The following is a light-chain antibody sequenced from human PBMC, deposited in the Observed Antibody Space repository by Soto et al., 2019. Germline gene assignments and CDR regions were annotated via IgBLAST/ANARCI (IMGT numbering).Light chain of an antibody. CDR1: QSVSSS. V-gene: IGKV3-15*01. CDR2: GAS. Sequence: EILMTQSPATLSVSPGERATLSCRASQSVSSSLVWYQQKPGQPPRLLISGASTRATGVPARFSGSGSGTEFPLTISSLQPEDFAVYYCQQCCNWPLTFGGGTKVEIK. J-gene: IGKJ4*01. CDR3: QQCCNWPLT.